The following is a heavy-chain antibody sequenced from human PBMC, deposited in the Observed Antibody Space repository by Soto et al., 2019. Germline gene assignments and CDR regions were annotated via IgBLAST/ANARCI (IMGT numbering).Heavy chain of an antibody. V-gene: IGHV6-1*01. D-gene: IGHD3-22*01. CDR1: GYRVSSNSAA. CDR3: ARLRDYYDSSGYFSEALDF. J-gene: IGHJ4*02. Sequence: SQTLSLTCAISGYRVSSNSAAWNWIRQSPSRGLEWLGRTYYRSKWYNDYAVSVKSRITIDPDTSKNQFSLQLNSVTPEDTAVYFCARLRDYYDSSGYFSEALDFWGQGTLVTVSS. CDR2: TYYRSKWYN.